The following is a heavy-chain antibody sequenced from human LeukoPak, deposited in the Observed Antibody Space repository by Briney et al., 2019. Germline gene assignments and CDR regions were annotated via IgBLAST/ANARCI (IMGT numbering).Heavy chain of an antibody. J-gene: IGHJ5*02. Sequence: GGSLRLSCEGSGFTFGDYGMGWVRQPPGKGPEWFVGISWNSDSTGYPDSVKGRFTISRDNAKNSLYLQMNSLRVEDTALYYCARDRRGITGTEWFDPWGQGTLVTVSS. V-gene: IGHV3-20*04. CDR2: ISWNSDST. D-gene: IGHD1-20*01. CDR3: ARDRRGITGTEWFDP. CDR1: GFTFGDYG.